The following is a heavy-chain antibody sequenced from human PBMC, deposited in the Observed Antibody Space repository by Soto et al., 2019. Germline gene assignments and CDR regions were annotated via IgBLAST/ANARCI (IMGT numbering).Heavy chain of an antibody. CDR2: INPNSGNI. J-gene: IGHJ4*02. CDR1: GNTFTSYD. V-gene: IGHV1-8*01. CDR3: ARGRASGSYYLLDY. D-gene: IGHD3-10*01. Sequence: QVQLVQSGAEVKKPGASVKVSCKASGNTFTSYDINWVRQATGHGLEWRGWINPNSGNIGYAQKFQGRVTMTRDTAIRTAYMEVSRLRSDDTAGYYCARGRASGSYYLLDYWGQGTLVTVSS.